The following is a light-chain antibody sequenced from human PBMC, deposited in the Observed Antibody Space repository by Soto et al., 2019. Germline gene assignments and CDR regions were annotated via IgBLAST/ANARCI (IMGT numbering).Light chain of an antibody. CDR3: QQYENLPT. Sequence: DIQMTQSPSSLCASVGARVTITCQASQNINNYLNWYQQKPGRAPKLLIYDASNLEAGVPSRFRGSGSGTDFTFTISRLQPEDIATYYCQQYENLPTVGRGTRLEIK. J-gene: IGKJ5*01. CDR1: QNINNY. V-gene: IGKV1-33*01. CDR2: DAS.